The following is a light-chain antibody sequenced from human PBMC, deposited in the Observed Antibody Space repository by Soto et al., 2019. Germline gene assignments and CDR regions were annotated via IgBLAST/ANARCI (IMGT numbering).Light chain of an antibody. Sequence: QSVLTQPPSASGTPGQRVTISCSGSSSNIGSNYVYWYQQLPGTAPKPLIYSNNQRPSGVPDRFSGSKSGTSASLAISGLRSEDEADYYCAAWDDSLSGYVFGTGTKV. V-gene: IGLV1-47*02. CDR3: AAWDDSLSGYV. J-gene: IGLJ1*01. CDR2: SNN. CDR1: SSNIGSNY.